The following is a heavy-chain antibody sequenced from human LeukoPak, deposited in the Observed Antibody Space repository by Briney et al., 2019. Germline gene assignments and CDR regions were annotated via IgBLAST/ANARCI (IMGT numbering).Heavy chain of an antibody. Sequence: PSETLSLTCAVYGGSFSGYYWSWIRQPPGKGLEWIGEINHSGSTNYNPSLKSRVTIPVDTSKNQFSLKLSSVTAADTAVYYCARRAGLRGRNWFDPWGQGTLVTVSS. CDR1: GGSFSGYY. V-gene: IGHV4-34*01. CDR3: ARRAGLRGRNWFDP. J-gene: IGHJ5*02. D-gene: IGHD4-17*01. CDR2: INHSGST.